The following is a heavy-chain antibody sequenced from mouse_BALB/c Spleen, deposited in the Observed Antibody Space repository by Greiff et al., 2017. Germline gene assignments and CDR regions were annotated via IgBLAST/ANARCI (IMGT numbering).Heavy chain of an antibody. Sequence: DVQLQESGPGLVKPSQSLSLTCSVTGYSITSGYYWNWIRQFPGNKLEWMGYISYDGSNNYNPSLKNRISITRDTSKNQFFLKLNSVTTEDTATYYCARKDYGNYLYYFDYWGQGTTLTVSS. CDR3: ARKDYGNYLYYFDY. V-gene: IGHV3-6*02. J-gene: IGHJ2*01. CDR1: GYSITSGYY. CDR2: ISYDGSN. D-gene: IGHD2-1*01.